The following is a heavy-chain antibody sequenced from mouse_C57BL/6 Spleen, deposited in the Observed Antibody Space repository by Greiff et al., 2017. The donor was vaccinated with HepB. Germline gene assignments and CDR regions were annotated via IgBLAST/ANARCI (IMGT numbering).Heavy chain of an antibody. CDR2: INYDGSST. Sequence: EVMLVESEGGLVQPGSSMKLSCTASGFTFSDYYMAWVRQVPEKGLEWVANINYDGSSTYYLDSLKSRFIISRDNAKNILYLQMSSLKSEDTATYYCARSTVTRYFDVWGTRTTVTVSS. D-gene: IGHD1-1*01. V-gene: IGHV5-16*01. CDR3: ARSTVTRYFDV. CDR1: GFTFSDYY. J-gene: IGHJ1*03.